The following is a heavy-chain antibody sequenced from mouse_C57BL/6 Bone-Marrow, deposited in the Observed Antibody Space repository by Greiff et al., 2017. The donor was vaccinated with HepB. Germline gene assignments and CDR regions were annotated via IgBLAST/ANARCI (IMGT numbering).Heavy chain of an antibody. J-gene: IGHJ3*01. CDR3: ARDPDYDSFAY. D-gene: IGHD2-4*01. CDR1: GYSITSGYY. CDR2: ISYDGSN. V-gene: IGHV3-6*01. Sequence: EVQLQESGPGLVKPSQSLSLTCSVTGYSITSGYYWNWIRQFPGNKLEWMGYISYDGSNNYNPSLKNRISITRDTSKNQFFLKLNSVTTEDTATYYCARDPDYDSFAYWGQGTLVTVSA.